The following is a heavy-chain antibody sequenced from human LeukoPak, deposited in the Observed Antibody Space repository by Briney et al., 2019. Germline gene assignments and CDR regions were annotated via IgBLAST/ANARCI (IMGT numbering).Heavy chain of an antibody. CDR2: IRSSSSSI. CDR1: GFTFSSYS. V-gene: IGHV3-48*01. CDR3: AKEGYCSGGSCPGDYYDSSGYYYDY. D-gene: IGHD2-15*01. Sequence: GGSLRLSCAASGFTFSSYSMNWVRQAPGKGLEWVSYIRSSSSSIYYADSVKGRFTISRDNSKNTLYLQMNSLRAEDTAVYYCAKEGYCSGGSCPGDYYDSSGYYYDYWGQGTLVTVSS. J-gene: IGHJ4*02.